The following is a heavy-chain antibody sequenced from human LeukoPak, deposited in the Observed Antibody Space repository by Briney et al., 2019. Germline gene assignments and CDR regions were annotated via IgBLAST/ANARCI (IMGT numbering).Heavy chain of an antibody. CDR2: ISYHGIDK. D-gene: IGHD2-2*01. Sequence: GRSLRLSCAASGFTFSHYAMHWVRQAPGKGLEWVAVISYHGIDKYYADSVKGRFTISRDNSKNALYLQMNSLRPEDTAVYYCARAGEDVVLGPAPVGGSPYNWFDPWGQGTLVSVSS. J-gene: IGHJ5*02. V-gene: IGHV3-30-3*01. CDR3: ARAGEDVVLGPAPVGGSPYNWFDP. CDR1: GFTFSHYA.